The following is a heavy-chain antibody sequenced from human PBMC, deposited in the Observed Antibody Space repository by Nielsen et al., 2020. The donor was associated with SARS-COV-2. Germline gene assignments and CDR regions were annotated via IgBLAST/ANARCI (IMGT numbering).Heavy chain of an antibody. CDR3: AKGVVAATEDPYYYYYYGMDV. J-gene: IGHJ6*02. CDR2: ISYDGSNK. Sequence: WLRQPPGKGLEWVAVISYDGSNKYYADSVKGRFTIPRDNSKNTLYLQMNSLRAEDTAVYYCAKGVVAATEDPYYYYYYGMDVWGQGTTVTVSS. V-gene: IGHV3-30*18. D-gene: IGHD2-15*01.